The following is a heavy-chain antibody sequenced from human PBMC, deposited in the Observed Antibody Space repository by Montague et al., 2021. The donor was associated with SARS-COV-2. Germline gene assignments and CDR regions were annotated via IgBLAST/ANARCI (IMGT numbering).Heavy chain of an antibody. D-gene: IGHD6-13*01. CDR1: GFTFSSYS. J-gene: IGHJ1*01. V-gene: IGHV3-21*01. CDR2: ISSSSYI. Sequence: SLRLSCAASGFTFSSYSMNWVRQAPGKGLEWVSSISSSSYIYYADSVKGRFTISSDNAKNSLYLQMNSLRAEDTAVYYCVRPRYIAAAGPEYFQHWGQGTLVTVSS. CDR3: VRPRYIAAAGPEYFQH.